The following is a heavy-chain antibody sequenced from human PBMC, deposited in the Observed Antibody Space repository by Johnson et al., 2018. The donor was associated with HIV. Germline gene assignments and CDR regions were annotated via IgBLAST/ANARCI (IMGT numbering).Heavy chain of an antibody. CDR1: GFTFSSYG. J-gene: IGHJ3*01. D-gene: IGHD5-24*01. Sequence: QVRLVESGGGVVQPGGSLRLSCAASGFTFSSYGMHWVRQAPGKGLEWVSALSGSGGNEYYADSVKGRFTISRDNSKNTMYLQMHSLRAEDTAVYFCARGFRDGYTCDAFDVWGRGTRVTVSS. CDR2: LSGSGGNE. CDR3: ARGFRDGYTCDAFDV. V-gene: IGHV3-NL1*01.